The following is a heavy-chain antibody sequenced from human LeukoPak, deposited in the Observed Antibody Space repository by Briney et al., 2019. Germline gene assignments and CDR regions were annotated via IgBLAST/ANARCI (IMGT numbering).Heavy chain of an antibody. D-gene: IGHD5-24*01. CDR2: ITYDGSNK. CDR3: ARDRTRDGYNQGRVFDY. CDR1: GFTFSSYA. J-gene: IGHJ4*02. Sequence: GGSLRLSCAASGFTFSSYAMHWVRQAPGKGLEWVAVITYDGSNKYYADSVKGRFTISRDNSKNTLFLQMNSLRGEDTAVYYCARDRTRDGYNQGRVFDYWGQGTLVTVSS. V-gene: IGHV3-30-3*01.